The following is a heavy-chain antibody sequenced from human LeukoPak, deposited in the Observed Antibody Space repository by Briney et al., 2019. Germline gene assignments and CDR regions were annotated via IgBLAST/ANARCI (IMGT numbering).Heavy chain of an antibody. CDR1: GYTFSAYG. CDR2: ISAYSGNT. CDR3: SRDSHIAGVAYYFDY. J-gene: IGHJ4*02. Sequence: GASVTVSCKASGYTFSAYGISWVRQAPGQGLEWMGYISAYSGNTNYAQKLQGRVTMTPDTSTSTAYMELSSPRSDDTAVSFCSRDSHIAGVAYYFDYWGQGTLVTVSS. V-gene: IGHV1-18*01. D-gene: IGHD6-13*01.